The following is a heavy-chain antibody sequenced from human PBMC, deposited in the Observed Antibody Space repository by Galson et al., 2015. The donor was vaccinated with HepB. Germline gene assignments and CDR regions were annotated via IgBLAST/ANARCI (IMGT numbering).Heavy chain of an antibody. J-gene: IGHJ6*02. V-gene: IGHV3-21*01. Sequence: SLRLSCAASGFTFSSYSMNWVRQAPGKGLEWVSSISSSSSYIYYADSVKGRFTISRDNAKNSLYLQMNSLRAEDTAVYYCARGPSIAVAGWMDVWGQGTTVTVSS. CDR2: ISSSSSYI. D-gene: IGHD6-19*01. CDR1: GFTFSSYS. CDR3: ARGPSIAVAGWMDV.